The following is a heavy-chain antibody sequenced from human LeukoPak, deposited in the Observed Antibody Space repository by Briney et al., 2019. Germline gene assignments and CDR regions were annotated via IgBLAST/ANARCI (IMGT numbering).Heavy chain of an antibody. CDR3: ARGGPRDGYDY. CDR1: GFTFSGYA. J-gene: IGHJ4*02. Sequence: GGSLRLSCAASGFTFSGYAMHWVRQAPGKGLEWVALISYDGSNEYYADSVKGRFTISRDNSKNTLYLQMNSLRAEDTAVYYCARGGPRDGYDYWGQGTLVTVSS. CDR2: ISYDGSNE. D-gene: IGHD5-18*01. V-gene: IGHV3-30*04.